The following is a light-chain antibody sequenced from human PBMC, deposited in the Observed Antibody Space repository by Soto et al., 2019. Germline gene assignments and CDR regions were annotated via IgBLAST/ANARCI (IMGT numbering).Light chain of an antibody. CDR2: EVN. CDR1: SSDIGGYNF. Sequence: QSVLTQPASVSGSPGQSITISCTGTSSDIGGYNFVSWYQHHPGKAPKLMIYEVNNRPSGVSSRFSGSKSGNTASLTISGLQTEDEADYYCSSFTTSSTLLVFGGGTQLTVL. J-gene: IGLJ2*01. V-gene: IGLV2-14*01. CDR3: SSFTTSSTLLV.